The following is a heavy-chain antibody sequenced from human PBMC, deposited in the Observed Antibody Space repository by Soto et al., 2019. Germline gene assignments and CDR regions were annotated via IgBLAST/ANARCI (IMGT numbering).Heavy chain of an antibody. CDR1: GFTFSSYA. CDR2: ISGSGGRT. J-gene: IGHJ4*02. D-gene: IGHD6-13*01. CDR3: AKDPYSSSWYFFDY. Sequence: EVQLLESGGGLVQPGGSLRLSCAASGFTFSSYAMSWVRQAPGTGLEWVSAISGSGGRTYYADSGKGRFTITRDNSKNTLYLQMNSLRAEDTAVYYCAKDPYSSSWYFFDYWGQGTLVTVCS. V-gene: IGHV3-23*01.